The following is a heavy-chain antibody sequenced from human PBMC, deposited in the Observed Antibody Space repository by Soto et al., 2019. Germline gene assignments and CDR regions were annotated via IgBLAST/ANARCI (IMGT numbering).Heavy chain of an antibody. D-gene: IGHD1-7*01. V-gene: IGHV3-33*01. CDR2: VWFDGSIQ. CDR3: ARVDFGGNSYYFDY. Sequence: WGSLRLSCVASGFTFVDYGIHWFRQAPDKCLEWVAVVWFDGSIQYYGDSVKGRFTISRDNSNNTVDLQMNTLRAEDTAVYYCARVDFGGNSYYFDYWGQGTPVTVSS. J-gene: IGHJ4*02. CDR1: GFTFVDYG.